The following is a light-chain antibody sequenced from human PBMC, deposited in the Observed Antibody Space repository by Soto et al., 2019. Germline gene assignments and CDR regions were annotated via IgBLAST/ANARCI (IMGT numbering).Light chain of an antibody. CDR3: QQANSFPRT. J-gene: IGKJ3*01. Sequence: DIQMTQSPSSLSASVGDRVTITCRASQGISTYLNWYQKKPGKAPKLLIYAASSLQSGVPSRFSGSGSETDFTLTINNLQPEDFATYYCQQANSFPRTFGPGTKVDIK. CDR2: AAS. V-gene: IGKV1-39*01. CDR1: QGISTY.